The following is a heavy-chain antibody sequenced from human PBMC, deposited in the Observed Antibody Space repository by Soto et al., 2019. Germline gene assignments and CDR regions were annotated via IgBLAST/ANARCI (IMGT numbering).Heavy chain of an antibody. CDR3: ARDYYDSCGYYYGNWFDP. V-gene: IGHV1-2*02. J-gene: IGHJ5*02. Sequence: SVEVSFRASGYTFTGYYMHWGRQAPVQGLEWMGWINPNSGGTNYAQKFQGRVTMTRDTSISSAYMELSRLRSDDTAVYYCARDYYDSCGYYYGNWFDPWGQGTLVTVSS. CDR2: INPNSGGT. D-gene: IGHD3-22*01. CDR1: GYTFTGYY.